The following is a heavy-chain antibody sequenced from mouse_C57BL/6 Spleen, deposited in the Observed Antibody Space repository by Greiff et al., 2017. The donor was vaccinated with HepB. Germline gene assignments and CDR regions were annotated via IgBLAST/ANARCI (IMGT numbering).Heavy chain of an antibody. D-gene: IGHD1-1*01. Sequence: QVQLQQSGAELVRPGASVTLSCKASGYTFTDYEMHWVKQTPVHGLEWIGAIDPETGGTAYNQKFKGKAILTADKSSSTAYMELRSLTSKDSAVYYCTRRITTVVAWYFDVWGTGTTVTVSS. CDR3: TRRITTVVAWYFDV. V-gene: IGHV1-15*01. CDR2: IDPETGGT. J-gene: IGHJ1*03. CDR1: GYTFTDYE.